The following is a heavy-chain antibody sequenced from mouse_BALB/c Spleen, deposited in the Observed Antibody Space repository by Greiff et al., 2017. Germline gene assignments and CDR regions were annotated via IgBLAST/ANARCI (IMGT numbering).Heavy chain of an antibody. CDR1: GFTFSSYA. D-gene: IGHD2-1*01. CDR2: ISSGGSYT. CDR3: ARLGGNYYFDY. V-gene: IGHV5-9-3*01. J-gene: IGHJ2*01. Sequence: DVQLVESGGGLVKPGGSLKLSCAASGFTFSSYAMSWVRQTPEKRLEWVATISSGGSYTYYPDSVKGRFTISRDNAKNTLYLQMSSLRSEDTAMYYCARLGGNYYFDYWGQGTTLTVSS.